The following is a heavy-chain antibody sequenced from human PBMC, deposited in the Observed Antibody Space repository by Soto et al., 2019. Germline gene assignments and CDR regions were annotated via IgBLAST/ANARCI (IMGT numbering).Heavy chain of an antibody. J-gene: IGHJ4*02. D-gene: IGHD5-12*01. CDR1: GGSISSGGYS. V-gene: IGHV4-30-2*01. Sequence: QLQLQESGSGLVKPSQTLSLTCAVSGGSISSGGYSWSWIRQPPGKGLEWIGYIYHSGSTYYNPSLXSXVXIXXDRSKNQFSRKLSSVTAADTAVYCCAAGGGLPRYYWGQGTLVTVSS. CDR3: AAGGGLPRYY. CDR2: IYHSGST.